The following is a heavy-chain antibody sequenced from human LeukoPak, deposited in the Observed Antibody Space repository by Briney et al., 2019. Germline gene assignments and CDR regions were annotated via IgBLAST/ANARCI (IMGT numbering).Heavy chain of an antibody. CDR3: ARDHLAAAGSGG. CDR2: INPNSGGT. J-gene: IGHJ4*02. Sequence: ASVKVSCKASGYTFTGYSIHWVRQAPGQGLEWMGRINPNSGGTNYAQKFQGRVTMTRDTSINTAYMEVSRLRSDDTAVYYCARDHLAAAGSGGWGQGTLVTVFS. CDR1: GYTFTGYS. D-gene: IGHD6-13*01. V-gene: IGHV1-2*06.